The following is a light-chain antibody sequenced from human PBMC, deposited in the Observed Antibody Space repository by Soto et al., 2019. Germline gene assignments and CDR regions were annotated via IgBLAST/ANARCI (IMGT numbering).Light chain of an antibody. CDR2: GVS. CDR3: QQYGNSSRT. J-gene: IGKJ1*01. CDR1: QSVKSSY. V-gene: IGKV3-20*01. Sequence: ETVLTQSPGTLSLSPGERATLSCRASQSVKSSYLAWYQQKPGQAPRLLIYGVSSRATGTPDRFSGSGSGTDFTLIISRLEPEDFAVYYCQQYGNSSRTFGQGTKVEIK.